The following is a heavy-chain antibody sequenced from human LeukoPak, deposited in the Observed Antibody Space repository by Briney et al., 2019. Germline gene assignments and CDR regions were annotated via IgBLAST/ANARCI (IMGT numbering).Heavy chain of an antibody. CDR3: ASPSKGY. Sequence: SETLSLTCAVYGGSFSGYYWSWIRQPPGKGLEWIGEINHSGSTNYNPSLKSRVTISVDTSKNQFSLKLSSVTAADTAVYYCASPSKGYWGQGTLVTVSP. J-gene: IGHJ4*02. CDR1: GGSFSGYY. CDR2: INHSGST. V-gene: IGHV4-34*01.